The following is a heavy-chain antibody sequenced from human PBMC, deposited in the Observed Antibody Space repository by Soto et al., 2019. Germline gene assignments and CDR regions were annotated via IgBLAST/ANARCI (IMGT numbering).Heavy chain of an antibody. V-gene: IGHV3-30-3*01. CDR3: ARGRGELDY. CDR2: ISYDGIHT. D-gene: IGHD3-16*01. CDR1: GFSFSTYP. J-gene: IGHJ4*02. Sequence: LRLSCAASGFSFSTYPIHWVRQAPGKGLEWVAVISYDGIHTYYADSVKGRFTISRDNSKNTLYLQMNSLRLDDTAVYYCARGRGELDYWGLGTLVTVSS.